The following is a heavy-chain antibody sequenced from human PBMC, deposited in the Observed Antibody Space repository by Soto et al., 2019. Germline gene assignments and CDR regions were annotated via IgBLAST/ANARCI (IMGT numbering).Heavy chain of an antibody. V-gene: IGHV3-64*01. D-gene: IGHD1-7*01. Sequence: EVQLAESGGGMVQPGGSLRLSCVASGFTFSSYDMHWDRQAPGKGLEYVSSISSNGGTTYYGNSVKGRFTISRDNSKNTLYLQMDSLRAEDMAVYYCVRRVSGNYDYWGQGTLVTVSS. CDR3: VRRVSGNYDY. J-gene: IGHJ4*02. CDR1: GFTFSSYD. CDR2: ISSNGGTT.